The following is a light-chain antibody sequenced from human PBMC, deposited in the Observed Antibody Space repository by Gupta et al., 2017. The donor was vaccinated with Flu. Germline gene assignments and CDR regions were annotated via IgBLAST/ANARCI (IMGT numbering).Light chain of an antibody. CDR1: QGVNSD. CDR2: DAS. Sequence: SPGERATLPCRASQGVNSDLAWYQQKPGQSPRLLIYDASTRATGIPARFSGSGSGTEFTLTISSLQSEDFAVYYCQQYKKWPATFGQGTKVEIK. V-gene: IGKV3-15*01. J-gene: IGKJ1*01. CDR3: QQYKKWPAT.